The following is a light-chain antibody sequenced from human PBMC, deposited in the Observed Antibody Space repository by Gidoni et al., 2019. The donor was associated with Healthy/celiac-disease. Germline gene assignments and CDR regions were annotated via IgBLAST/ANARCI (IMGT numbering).Light chain of an antibody. CDR3: MQALQTPYT. J-gene: IGKJ2*01. Sequence: DIVMTQSPLSLPVTPGEPASISCRSSQSLLHSNGYTYLDWYLPKPGQSPQLLIYLGSNRASGVPDRFSGSGSGTDFTLKISRVEAEDVGVYYCMQALQTPYTFGQGTKLEIK. CDR1: QSLLHSNGYTY. V-gene: IGKV2-28*01. CDR2: LGS.